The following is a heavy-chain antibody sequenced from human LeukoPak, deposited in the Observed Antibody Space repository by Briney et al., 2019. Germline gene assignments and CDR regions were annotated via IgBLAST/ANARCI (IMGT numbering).Heavy chain of an antibody. CDR1: GASISSYY. D-gene: IGHD3-3*01. V-gene: IGHV4-59*01. CDR2: VYYTGST. CDR3: ASASYSDFGSDEYGPLQFDF. Sequence: SETLSLTCTVSGASISSYYWTWIRQSPGKGLERIGDVYYTGSTNYSPSLKSRVTMSVDMFNIQFSLKLRSVTAADTAVYYCASASYSDFGSDEYGPLQFDFWGQGTLVTVSS. J-gene: IGHJ4*02.